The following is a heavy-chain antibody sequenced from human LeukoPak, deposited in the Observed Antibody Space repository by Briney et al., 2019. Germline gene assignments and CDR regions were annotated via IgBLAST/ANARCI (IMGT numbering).Heavy chain of an antibody. D-gene: IGHD6-19*01. V-gene: IGHV3-30*18. CDR3: AKGLNSGWYGQSFDL. CDR2: LSYDGTNG. CDR1: GFAFSAYG. Sequence: GSLRLSCAASGFAFSAYGMHWVRQAPGKGLEWVAVLSYDGTNGYYAGSVKGRLTISRDNSKNTLDLQMNSLGAEDTAVYYCAKGLNSGWYGQSFDLWGQGTLVTVSS. J-gene: IGHJ4*02.